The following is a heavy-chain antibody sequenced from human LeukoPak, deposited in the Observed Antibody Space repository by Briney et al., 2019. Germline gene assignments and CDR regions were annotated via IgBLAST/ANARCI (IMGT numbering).Heavy chain of an antibody. J-gene: IGHJ4*02. CDR3: ARGGHRYYDILTGYFFHSYFDY. Sequence: GASVKVSCKASGGTFSSYAISWVRQAPGQGLEWMGGIIPIFGTANYAQKFQGRVTITTDEYTSTAYMELSSLRSEDTAVYYCARGGHRYYDILTGYFFHSYFDYWGQGTLVTVSS. CDR1: GGTFSSYA. V-gene: IGHV1-69*05. D-gene: IGHD3-9*01. CDR2: IIPIFGTA.